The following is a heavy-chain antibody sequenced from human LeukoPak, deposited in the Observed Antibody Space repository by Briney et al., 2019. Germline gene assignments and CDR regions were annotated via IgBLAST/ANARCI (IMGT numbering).Heavy chain of an antibody. CDR2: ISYDGSNK. V-gene: IGHV3-30-3*01. CDR3: ARELPFDY. Sequence: GRSLRLSCAASGFTFSSYAMHWVRQAPGKGLEWVAVISYDGSNKYYADSVKGRFTISRDNAKNTLYLQMNSLRAEDTAVHYCARELPFDYWGQGTLVTVSS. J-gene: IGHJ4*02. CDR1: GFTFSSYA.